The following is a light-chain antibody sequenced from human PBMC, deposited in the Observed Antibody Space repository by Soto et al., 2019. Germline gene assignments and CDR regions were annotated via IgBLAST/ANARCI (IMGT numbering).Light chain of an antibody. CDR2: GAT. V-gene: IGKV3-11*01. CDR1: QSVSIL. CDR3: HQRSNWPLT. Sequence: QFPATLSVSPSERTTLPCRASQSVSILLAWYQQKPGQAPRLLIHGATTRATGIPARFSGSGSGTDFTLTISSLEPEDFAVYYCHQRSNWPLTFGGGTKVAI. J-gene: IGKJ4*01.